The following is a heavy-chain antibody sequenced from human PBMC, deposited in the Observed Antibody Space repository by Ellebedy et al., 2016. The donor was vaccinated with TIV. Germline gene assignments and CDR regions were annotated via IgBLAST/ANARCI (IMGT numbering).Heavy chain of an antibody. J-gene: IGHJ5*01. V-gene: IGHV4-4*08. Sequence: MPSETLSLTCTVSGASFTRDYWTWVRQPPGKGLQWIGYVSHSGTTHYSLSLESRVTMSLDTSNNQFTLTLKSVTAADTAMYYCVRDSSLFFDPWGQGTLVIVSS. CDR3: VRDSSLFFDP. CDR2: VSHSGTT. CDR1: GASFTRDY.